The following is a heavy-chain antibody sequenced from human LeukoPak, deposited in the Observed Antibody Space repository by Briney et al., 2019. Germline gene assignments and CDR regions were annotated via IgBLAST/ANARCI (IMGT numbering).Heavy chain of an antibody. V-gene: IGHV4-31*03. CDR3: ARTPWPRYCSSTSCYTGGVYFDY. J-gene: IGHJ4*02. D-gene: IGHD2-2*02. Sequence: SQTLSLTCTVSGGSISSGGYYWGWIRQHPGKGLEWIGYIYYSGSTYYNPSLKSRVTISVDTSKNQFSLKLSSVTAADTAVYYCARTPWPRYCSSTSCYTGGVYFDYWGQGTLVTVSS. CDR2: IYYSGST. CDR1: GGSISSGGYY.